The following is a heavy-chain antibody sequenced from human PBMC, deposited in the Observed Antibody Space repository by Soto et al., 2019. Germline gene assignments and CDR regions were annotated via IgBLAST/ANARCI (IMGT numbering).Heavy chain of an antibody. CDR2: ISGSGGST. J-gene: IGHJ4*02. V-gene: IGHV3-23*01. D-gene: IGHD5-12*01. CDR1: GFTFSSYA. Sequence: EVQLLESGGGLVQPGGSLRLSCAASGFTFSSYAMSWVRQAPGKGLEWVSAISGSGGSTYYADSVKGRFTISRDNSKNSLFLQMNSLRAEDTAVYYCARKWLHTLDYWGQGTLVTVSS. CDR3: ARKWLHTLDY.